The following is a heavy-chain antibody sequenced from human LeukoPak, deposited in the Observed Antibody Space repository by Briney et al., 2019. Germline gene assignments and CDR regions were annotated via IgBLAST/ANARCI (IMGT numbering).Heavy chain of an antibody. CDR3: VKDFDLSWRFDY. CDR1: GFTFSSYA. CDR2: ISGSGGST. Sequence: GGSLRLSCAASGFTFSSYAMSWVRQAPGKGLEWVSAISGSGGSTYYADSMKGRFTISRDNSRNSLYLQVNSLRAEDTAVYYCVKDFDLSWRFDYWGQGALVTVSS. D-gene: IGHD3-9*01. V-gene: IGHV3-23*01. J-gene: IGHJ4*02.